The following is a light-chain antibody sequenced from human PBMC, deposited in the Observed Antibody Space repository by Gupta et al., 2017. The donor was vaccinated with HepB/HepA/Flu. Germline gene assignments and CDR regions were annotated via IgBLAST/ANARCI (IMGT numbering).Light chain of an antibody. CDR1: QSVSSNY. Sequence: IVLTQSPGTLSLSPGERATLSCRASQSVSSNYLAWYQQKPGQSPRLLIYGASSRATGIPDRFSGSGSETDFALTISRLEPEDFAVYYGQQYGNSPQTFGQGTKVEIE. J-gene: IGKJ1*01. CDR3: QQYGNSPQT. V-gene: IGKV3-20*01. CDR2: GAS.